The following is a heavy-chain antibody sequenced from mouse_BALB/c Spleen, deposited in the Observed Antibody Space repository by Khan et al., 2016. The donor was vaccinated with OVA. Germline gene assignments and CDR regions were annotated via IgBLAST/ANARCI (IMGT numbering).Heavy chain of an antibody. J-gene: IGHJ1*01. CDR2: INTYTGQP. CDR1: GYTFTNYG. CDR3: ARSNSYWYFDV. D-gene: IGHD4-1*02. V-gene: IGHV9-3-1*01. Sequence: LVESGPELKKPGETVKISCTASGYTFTNYGMNWVKQAPGKGLKWMGWINTYTGQPTYPDEFKGRFAFSLETSASTVYLQINNLNNEDTATYFCARSNSYWYFDVWGAGTTVIVSS.